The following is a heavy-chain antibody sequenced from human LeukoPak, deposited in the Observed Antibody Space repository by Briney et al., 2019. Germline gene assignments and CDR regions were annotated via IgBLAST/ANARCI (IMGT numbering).Heavy chain of an antibody. D-gene: IGHD3-22*01. CDR3: AKDISYYYDTSGGVFDI. Sequence: PGGSLRLSCAASGFTFSSYSMNWVRQAPGKGLEWVSGISWNSGTIGYADSVKGRFTISRDNAKNSLYLQMNSLRAEDTALYYCAKDISYYYDTSGGVFDIWGQGTMVTVSS. CDR2: ISWNSGTI. J-gene: IGHJ3*02. V-gene: IGHV3-9*01. CDR1: GFTFSSYS.